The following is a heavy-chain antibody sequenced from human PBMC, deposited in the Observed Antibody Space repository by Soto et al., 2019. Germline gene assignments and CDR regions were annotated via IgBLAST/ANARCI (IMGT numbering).Heavy chain of an antibody. CDR3: ARGLTPPGAPAWYYFDS. CDR2: FSLSGTT. V-gene: IGHV4-4*07. CDR1: GASITGSSY. J-gene: IGHJ4*02. D-gene: IGHD2-8*02. Sequence: SETLSLTCTVSGASITGSSYWSWIRQPAGKGLEWIGRFSLSGTTNYNPSLRSRVTMSADVSKNQFSLRLTSVTAADTALYYCARGLTPPGAPAWYYFDSWGQGTLVTVSS.